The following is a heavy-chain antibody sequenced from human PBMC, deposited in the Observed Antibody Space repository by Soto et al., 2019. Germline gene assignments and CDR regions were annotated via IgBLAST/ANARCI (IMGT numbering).Heavy chain of an antibody. D-gene: IGHD3-10*01. Sequence: PGGSLRLSCAASGFTFSTYAMSWVRQAPGKGLEWVSGISGSAGNTYYADSVKGRFTISRDNSKNTLSLQMNSLRAEDTAVYYWEKARAGSFSGFDSWGQGTLVTVSS. CDR2: ISGSAGNT. CDR1: GFTFSTYA. V-gene: IGHV3-23*01. CDR3: EKARAGSFSGFDS. J-gene: IGHJ4*02.